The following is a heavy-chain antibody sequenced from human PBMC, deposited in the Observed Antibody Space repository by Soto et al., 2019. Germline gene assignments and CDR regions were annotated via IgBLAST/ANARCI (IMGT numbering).Heavy chain of an antibody. J-gene: IGHJ3*02. CDR2: IIPIFGTA. Sequence: QVQLVQSGAEVKKPGSSVKVSCKASGGTFSSYAISWVRQAPGQGLEWMGWIIPIFGTANYAQKFQGRVTITADESTSTAYMELSSLRSEDTAVYYCARLYYDILTGYYGAFDIWGQGTMVTVSS. D-gene: IGHD3-9*01. CDR1: GGTFSSYA. V-gene: IGHV1-69*01. CDR3: ARLYYDILTGYYGAFDI.